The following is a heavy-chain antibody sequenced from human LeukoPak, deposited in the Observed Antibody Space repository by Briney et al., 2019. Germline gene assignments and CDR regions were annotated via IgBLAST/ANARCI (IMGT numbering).Heavy chain of an antibody. Sequence: SQTLSLTCAVSGGSISSGGYYWGWIRQPPGQGLEWIGSIYYSGSTYYNPSLKSRVTISVDTSKNQFSLKLSSVTAADTAVYYCARHQPSSGWLFQHWGQGTLVTVSS. V-gene: IGHV4-39*01. CDR3: ARHQPSSGWLFQH. CDR2: IYYSGST. D-gene: IGHD6-19*01. J-gene: IGHJ1*01. CDR1: GGSISSGGYY.